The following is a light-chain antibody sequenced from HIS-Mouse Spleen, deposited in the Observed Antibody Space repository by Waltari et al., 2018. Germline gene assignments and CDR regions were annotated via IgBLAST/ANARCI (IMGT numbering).Light chain of an antibody. J-gene: IGKJ1*01. Sequence: IVLTQSPAALSFSRGDRDTLSCRDSQSVSSYLAWYQQKPGQAPRLLIYDASNRATGIPARFSGSGSGTDFTLTISSLEPEDFAVYYCQQRSNWHETFGQGTKVEIK. CDR3: QQRSNWHET. CDR2: DAS. V-gene: IGKV3-11*01. CDR1: QSVSSY.